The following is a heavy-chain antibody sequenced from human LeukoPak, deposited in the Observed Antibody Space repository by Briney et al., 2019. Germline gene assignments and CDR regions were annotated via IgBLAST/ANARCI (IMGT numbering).Heavy chain of an antibody. CDR1: GFILSDYN. V-gene: IGHV3-21*01. CDR3: TRDLSATARAYDY. CDR2: IDISGTYI. J-gene: IGHJ4*02. Sequence: GGSLRLSCAASGFILSDYNMNWVRQAPGKGLEWVSFIDISGTYITYADSVKGRFTVSRDNAKNSLYLQMNSLRAEDTAVYYCTRDLSATARAYDYWGQGTLDTVSS. D-gene: IGHD1-26*01.